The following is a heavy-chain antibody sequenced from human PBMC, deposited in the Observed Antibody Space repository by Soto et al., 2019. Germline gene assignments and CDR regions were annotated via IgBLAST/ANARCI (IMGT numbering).Heavy chain of an antibody. CDR3: ARGNSAYDKARFDP. CDR1: GYTFTDYY. CDR2: INPNSGDT. V-gene: IGHV1-2*04. J-gene: IGHJ5*02. D-gene: IGHD5-12*01. Sequence: ASVKVSCKASGYTFTDYYMHWVRQAPGQGLEWMGWINPNSGDTDYAQKFQGCVTMTRDTSIRTAYMELSRLTSDDTALYYCARGNSAYDKARFDPWGQGTLVTVSS.